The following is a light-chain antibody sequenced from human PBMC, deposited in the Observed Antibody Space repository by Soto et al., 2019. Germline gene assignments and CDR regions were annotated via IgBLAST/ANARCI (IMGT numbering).Light chain of an antibody. J-gene: IGKJ2*01. CDR1: QSVSSN. V-gene: IGKV3-15*01. CDR2: GAS. Sequence: EIVMTQSPATLSVSPGERATLSCRASQSVSSNLAWYQQKPGQAPRLLIYGASTRATGIPARFSGSGSGTEFPLTITSLQSEDFQVYYCQKYNNWPLYTFGQGTKLEIK. CDR3: QKYNNWPLYT.